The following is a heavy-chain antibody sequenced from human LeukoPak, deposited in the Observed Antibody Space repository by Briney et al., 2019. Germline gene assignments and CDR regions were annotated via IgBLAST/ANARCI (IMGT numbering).Heavy chain of an antibody. CDR3: ARAGGYYDFWSGYYTSYYYYMDV. V-gene: IGHV1-46*03. D-gene: IGHD3-3*01. CDR1: RYTFTSDY. CDR2: INPRGGGT. Sequence: ASVKVSCVASRYTFTSDYMHGVRQAPGEGLEWVGLINPRGGGTSYAQKFQGRVTMTRDTSTSTVYMELSSLRSEDTAVYYCARAGGYYDFWSGYYTSYYYYMDVWGKGTTVTVSS. J-gene: IGHJ6*03.